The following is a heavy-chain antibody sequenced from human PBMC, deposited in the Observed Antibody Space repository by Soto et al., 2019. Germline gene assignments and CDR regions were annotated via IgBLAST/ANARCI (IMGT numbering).Heavy chain of an antibody. Sequence: EVQLVESGGGLVQPGGSLRLSCAASGFTFSSYWMSWVRQAPGKGLEWVANIKQDGSEKYYVDSVKGRFTIPRDNAKNHTVLEMNSLRAEDTAVYYCARGGVVVAATVDYWGQGTLVTVSS. V-gene: IGHV3-7*04. CDR2: IKQDGSEK. J-gene: IGHJ4*02. CDR1: GFTFSSYW. CDR3: ARGGVVVAATVDY. D-gene: IGHD2-15*01.